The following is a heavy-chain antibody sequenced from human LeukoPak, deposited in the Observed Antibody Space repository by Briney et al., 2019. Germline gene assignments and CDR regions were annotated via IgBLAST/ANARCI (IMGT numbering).Heavy chain of an antibody. V-gene: IGHV3-33*06. CDR2: IWFDGNNK. CDR1: GFTFSSYG. J-gene: IGHJ3*02. CDR3: AKDLSPYYYDSSGHYIPHDAFDI. Sequence: PGGSLRLSCAASGFTFSSYGMHWVRQAPGKGLEWVAVIWFDGNNKYYTDSVKGRFTISRDNSKNTLYLQMNSLRAEDTAMYYCAKDLSPYYYDSSGHYIPHDAFDIWGRGTMVTVSS. D-gene: IGHD3-22*01.